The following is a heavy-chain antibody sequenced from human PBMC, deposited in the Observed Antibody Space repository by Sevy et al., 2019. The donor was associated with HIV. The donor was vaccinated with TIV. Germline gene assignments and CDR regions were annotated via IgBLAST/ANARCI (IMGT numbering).Heavy chain of an antibody. D-gene: IGHD3-3*01. CDR2: ISWNSGSI. CDR3: AKGSPRYYDFWSGYSIPDAFDI. V-gene: IGHV3-9*01. CDR1: GFTFDDYA. Sequence: GGSLRLSCAASGFTFDDYAMHWVRQAPGKGLEWVSGISWNSGSIGYADSVKGRFTISRDNAKNSLYLQMNSLRAGDTALYYCAKGSPRYYDFWSGYSIPDAFDIWGQGTMVTVSS. J-gene: IGHJ3*02.